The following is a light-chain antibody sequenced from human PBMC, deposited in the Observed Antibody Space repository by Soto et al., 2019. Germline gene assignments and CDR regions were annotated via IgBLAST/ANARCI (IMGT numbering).Light chain of an antibody. CDR1: QSVSSTY. CDR3: QQYGRSPPFT. CDR2: VAS. Sequence: EIVLTQSPGTLSLSPGERATLSCRASQSVSSTYIAWYQQNPGQAPRLLIYVASSRATGIPDRFSGSGSGTDFTLTISRLVPEDFAVYFCQQYGRSPPFTFGQGTKVEIK. J-gene: IGKJ2*01. V-gene: IGKV3-20*01.